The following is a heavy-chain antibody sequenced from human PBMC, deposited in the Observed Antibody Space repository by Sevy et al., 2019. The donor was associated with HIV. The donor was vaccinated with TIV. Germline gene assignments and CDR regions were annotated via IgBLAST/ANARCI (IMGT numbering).Heavy chain of an antibody. D-gene: IGHD6-13*01. Sequence: GGSLRLSCTASGFTFGDYCMSWVRQAPGKGLEWVAFLKSDVYGGTVDHAASVRGRFVISRDDSKTIAYMKMNDLKTAETGVYYCTRWKAAQSIFDYWGQGALVTVSS. CDR1: GFTFGDYC. J-gene: IGHJ4*02. CDR2: LKSDVYGGTV. V-gene: IGHV3-49*04. CDR3: TRWKAAQSIFDY.